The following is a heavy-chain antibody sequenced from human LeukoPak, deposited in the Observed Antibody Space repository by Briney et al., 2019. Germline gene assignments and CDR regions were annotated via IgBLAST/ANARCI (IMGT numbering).Heavy chain of an antibody. J-gene: IGHJ4*02. V-gene: IGHV4-59*01. CDR3: ARRSPVWPDGGVGFFDY. CDR2: IYYSGST. D-gene: IGHD4-23*01. Sequence: SETLSLTCTVSGDSITNYYWIWVRQPPGKGLEWIGYIYYSGSTNYNPSLKSRVTISVDTSKNQFSLKLSSVTAADTAVYYCARRSPVWPDGGVGFFDYWGQGTLVTVSS. CDR1: GDSITNYY.